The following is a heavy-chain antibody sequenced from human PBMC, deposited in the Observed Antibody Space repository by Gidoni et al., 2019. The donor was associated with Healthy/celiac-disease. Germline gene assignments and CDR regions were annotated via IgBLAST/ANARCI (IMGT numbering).Heavy chain of an antibody. V-gene: IGHV3-23*01. J-gene: IGHJ6*02. CDR2: ISGSGGST. D-gene: IGHD3-16*01. Sequence: VSAISGSGGSTYYADPVKGRFTISRDNSKNTLYLQMNSLRAEDTAVYYCAKDGGYGRYGMDVWGQGTTVTVSS. CDR3: AKDGGYGRYGMDV.